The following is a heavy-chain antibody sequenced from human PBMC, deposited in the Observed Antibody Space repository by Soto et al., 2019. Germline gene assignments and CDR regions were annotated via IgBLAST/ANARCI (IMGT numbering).Heavy chain of an antibody. J-gene: IGHJ5*02. V-gene: IGHV5-10-1*01. Sequence: WGSLKICCSGVGYSFTIYWSGWVRQIPGKGPEGMGRIDPSDSYTNYSPSFQGHVTISADKSISTAYLQWSSLKGSDTAMYYCARTYYDSSGYVRDNWFDTGGKGTLVTVS. CDR3: ARTYYDSSGYVRDNWFDT. CDR1: GYSFTIYW. CDR2: IDPSDSYT. D-gene: IGHD3-22*01.